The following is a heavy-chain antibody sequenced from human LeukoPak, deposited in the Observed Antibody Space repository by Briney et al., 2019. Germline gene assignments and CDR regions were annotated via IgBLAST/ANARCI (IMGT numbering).Heavy chain of an antibody. V-gene: IGHV3-23*01. Sequence: QTGGSLRLSCAASGFTFSSYAMSWVCQAPGKGLEWVSAISGSGGSTYYADSVKGRFTISRDNSKNTLYLQMNSLRAEDTAVYYCAKARELRYFDWFSDWGQGTLVTVSS. CDR2: ISGSGGST. CDR3: AKARELRYFDWFSD. D-gene: IGHD3-9*01. J-gene: IGHJ4*02. CDR1: GFTFSSYA.